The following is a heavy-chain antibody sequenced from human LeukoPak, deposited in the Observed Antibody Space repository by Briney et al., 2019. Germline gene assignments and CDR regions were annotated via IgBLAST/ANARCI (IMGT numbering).Heavy chain of an antibody. CDR3: ATRGGYGGGKVFWFDP. CDR1: GYTFIGYY. V-gene: IGHV1-2*02. D-gene: IGHD5-12*01. CDR2: INPNSGGT. J-gene: IGHJ5*02. Sequence: ASVKVSCKASGYTFIGYYMHWVRQAPGQGLEYMGWINPNSGGTNYAQKFQGRVTMTRDTSISTAYMELSRLRSDDTAVYYCATRGGYGGGKVFWFDPWGQGTLVTVSS.